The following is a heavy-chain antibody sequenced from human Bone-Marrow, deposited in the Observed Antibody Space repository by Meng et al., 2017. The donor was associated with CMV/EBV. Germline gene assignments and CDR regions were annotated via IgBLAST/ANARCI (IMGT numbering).Heavy chain of an antibody. CDR3: ARDWMNAFDI. Sequence: TLRLSCTVSGGSISSGDYYWSWIRQPPGKGLEWIWYIYYSGSTYYNPSLKSRVTISVDTSKNQFSLKLSSGTAADTAVYYCARDWMNAFDIWGQGTMVTVSS. J-gene: IGHJ3*02. D-gene: IGHD2-2*03. CDR1: GGSISSGDYY. CDR2: IYYSGST. V-gene: IGHV4-30-4*08.